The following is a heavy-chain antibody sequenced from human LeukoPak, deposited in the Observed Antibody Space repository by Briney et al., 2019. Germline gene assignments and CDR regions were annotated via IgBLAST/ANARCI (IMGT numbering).Heavy chain of an antibody. CDR2: LYISGST. J-gene: IGHJ4*02. CDR1: GGSISSYY. V-gene: IGHV4-4*07. Sequence: PSETLSLTCTVSGGSISSYYWSWIRQTAGRGLEWIGRLYISGSTDYNPSLKSRVTISVDTSKNQFSLKLSSVTAADTAVYFYARDLSGSLYFDYWGQGVLVTVSS. D-gene: IGHD3-10*01. CDR3: ARDLSGSLYFDY.